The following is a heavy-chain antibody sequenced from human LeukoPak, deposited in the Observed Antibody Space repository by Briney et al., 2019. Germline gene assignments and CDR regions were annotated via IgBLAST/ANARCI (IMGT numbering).Heavy chain of an antibody. V-gene: IGHV4-59*08. CDR2: IYKIGNT. J-gene: IGHJ1*01. CDR1: GDSISTAH. Sequence: SETLSLICSVSGDSISTAHWSWIRQSPEKGLEWIGYIYKIGNTDYNPSLKSRVTISLDTSKNQLSLSLKSVTAADTAVYYCAGRGQRYFRDWGQGTLVTVSS. D-gene: IGHD3-9*01. CDR3: AGRGQRYFRD.